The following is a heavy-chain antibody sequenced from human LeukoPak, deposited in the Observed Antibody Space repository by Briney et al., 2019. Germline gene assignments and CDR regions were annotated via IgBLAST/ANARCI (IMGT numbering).Heavy chain of an antibody. V-gene: IGHV3-43*01. Sequence: GGSVRLSCAASGFTFDDYNMHWVRQLPGKGLEWVSLISWDGANTYYADSVKGRFTISRDNSQNSLFLQMHSLRIDDTGIYYCVKDKASKTHTPRYFDSWGQGTLVTVSS. D-gene: IGHD4-11*01. CDR1: GFTFDDYN. J-gene: IGHJ4*02. CDR2: ISWDGANT. CDR3: VKDKASKTHTPRYFDS.